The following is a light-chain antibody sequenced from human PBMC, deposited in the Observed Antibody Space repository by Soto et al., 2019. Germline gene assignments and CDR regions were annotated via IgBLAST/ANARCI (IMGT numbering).Light chain of an antibody. CDR3: QQYSSSPRYT. Sequence: EIVLTQSPGTLSLSPGERATLSCRANQSVSSNYLAWYQQKPGQAPRLLIYGASSRSTGIPDRFSGSGSVTDFTLTISRLEPEDFAVYYCQQYSSSPRYTFGQGTKLEIK. CDR2: GAS. CDR1: QSVSSNY. J-gene: IGKJ2*01. V-gene: IGKV3-20*01.